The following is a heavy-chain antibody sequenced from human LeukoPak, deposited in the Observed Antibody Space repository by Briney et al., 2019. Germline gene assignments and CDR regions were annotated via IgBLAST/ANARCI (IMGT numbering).Heavy chain of an antibody. D-gene: IGHD5-18*01. CDR2: IFHSENT. V-gene: IGHV4-38-2*02. Sequence: PSETLSLTCTVSGYSIRSGHYWGWIRQPPGKGLEWIGNIFHSENTYYNPSLKSRVTISLDTSKNHFSLKVSSVTAADTAVYYCAVNRGYTYGYDAFDIWGQGTMVTVSS. CDR3: AVNRGYTYGYDAFDI. J-gene: IGHJ3*02. CDR1: GYSIRSGHY.